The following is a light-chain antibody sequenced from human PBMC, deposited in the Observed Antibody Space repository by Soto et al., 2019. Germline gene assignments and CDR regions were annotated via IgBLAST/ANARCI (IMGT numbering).Light chain of an antibody. V-gene: IGKV1-9*01. CDR1: QGISRY. J-gene: IGKJ2*01. CDR2: AAS. CDR3: QQLNSYPYT. Sequence: DIQLTQSPSFLSASVGDRVTITCRASQGISRYLAWYQQKPGKAPKLMIYAASTLQSGVPSRFSGSESGTEFTLTISSLQPEDFALYYCQQLNSYPYTFGQGTKLESK.